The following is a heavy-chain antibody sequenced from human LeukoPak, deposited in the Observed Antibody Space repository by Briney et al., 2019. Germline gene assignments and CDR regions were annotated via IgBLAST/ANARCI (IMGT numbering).Heavy chain of an antibody. Sequence: GGSLRLSCTASGFIFTNYFMSWVRQAPGKGLEWVASIKHDGSEKYYVDSVRGRFTISRDNTMNSLYLQMSSLRAEDSAVYYCATDRGWRTSGYYLYYFEYWGQGTLVTYSS. J-gene: IGHJ4*02. CDR2: IKHDGSEK. D-gene: IGHD3-3*01. CDR3: ATDRGWRTSGYYLYYFEY. V-gene: IGHV3-7*01. CDR1: GFIFTNYF.